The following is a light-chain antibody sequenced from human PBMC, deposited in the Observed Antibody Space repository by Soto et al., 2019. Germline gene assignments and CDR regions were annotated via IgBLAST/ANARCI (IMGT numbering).Light chain of an antibody. V-gene: IGKV3-20*01. CDR1: QSVGSD. CDR3: QQYGSSPRT. CDR2: GAS. Sequence: EIVMTQYPAAQSVSPGERATLSCGASQSVGSDLAWYQQKPGQAPRLLIYGASSRATGIPDRFSGSGSGTDFTLTISRLEPEDFAVYYCQQYGSSPRTFGQGTKVDI. J-gene: IGKJ1*01.